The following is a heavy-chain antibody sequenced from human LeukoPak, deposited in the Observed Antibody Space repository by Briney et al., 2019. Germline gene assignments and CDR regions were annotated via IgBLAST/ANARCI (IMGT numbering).Heavy chain of an antibody. V-gene: IGHV3-48*01. D-gene: IGHD6-19*01. CDR3: ATLSSGPTTPRYYFDY. CDR1: GFTFSTYS. CDR2: ISSSSSTI. Sequence: PGGSLRLSCAASGFTFSTYSINWVRQAPGKGLEWVSYISSSSSTIYYADSVKGRFTISRDNSKNTLYLQMNSLRAEDTAVYYCATLSSGPTTPRYYFDYWGQGTLVTVSS. J-gene: IGHJ4*02.